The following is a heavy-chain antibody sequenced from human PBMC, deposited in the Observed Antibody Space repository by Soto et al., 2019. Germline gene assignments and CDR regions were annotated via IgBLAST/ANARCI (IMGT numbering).Heavy chain of an antibody. J-gene: IGHJ4*02. D-gene: IGHD4-17*01. CDR1: GFSLSTSGVG. Sequence: QITLKESGPTLGKPTQTLTLTCTVAGFSLSTSGVGVGWIRQPPGKALEWLAIIYWADDKGYSPSLKSRLTITKVTSNNQVVLRMSNMSLVDTVTYYCAHSLAASNHGNYEPITSFDSWGQGTLVTVSS. CDR2: IYWADDK. V-gene: IGHV2-5*02. CDR3: AHSLAASNHGNYEPITSFDS.